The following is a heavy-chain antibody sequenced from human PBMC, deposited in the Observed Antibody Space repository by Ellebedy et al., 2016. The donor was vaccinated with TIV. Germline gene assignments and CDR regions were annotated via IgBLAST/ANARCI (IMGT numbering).Heavy chain of an antibody. CDR3: ARLIVGATTGYYYGMDV. D-gene: IGHD1-26*01. V-gene: IGHV1-69*13. CDR1: GGTFSSYA. CDR2: IIPIFGTA. Sequence: ASVKVSCKASGGTFSSYAISWVRQAPGQGLEWMGGIIPIFGTANYAQKFQGRVTITADESTSTAYMELSSLRSEDTAVYYCARLIVGATTGYYYGMDVWGQGTTVTVSS. J-gene: IGHJ6*02.